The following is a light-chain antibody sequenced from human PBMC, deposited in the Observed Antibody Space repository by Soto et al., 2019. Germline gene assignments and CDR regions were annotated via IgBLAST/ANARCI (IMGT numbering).Light chain of an antibody. CDR3: QQYNNWPRT. Sequence: EIVMTQSPGTLSVSPGERATLSCRASQTVSSNLAWYQQVPGQAPRLVIYGASTRATGIPARFRGSGSGTEFTLTIRSLQSEDFAVYYCQQYNNWPRTFGQGTKVEIK. J-gene: IGKJ1*01. CDR2: GAS. V-gene: IGKV3-15*01. CDR1: QTVSSN.